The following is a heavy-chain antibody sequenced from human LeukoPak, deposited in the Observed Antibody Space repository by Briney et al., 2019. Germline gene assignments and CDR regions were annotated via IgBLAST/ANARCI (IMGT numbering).Heavy chain of an antibody. CDR2: INPNSGGT. CDR1: GYTFTGYY. J-gene: IGHJ5*02. Sequence: ASVKVSCKASGYTFTGYYMHWVRQAPGQGLEWMGWINPNSGGTNYAQKFQGRVTMTRDTSISTAYIELSRLRSDDTAVYYCARDLGYHPNWFDPWGQGTLVTVSS. V-gene: IGHV1-2*02. D-gene: IGHD1-14*01. CDR3: ARDLGYHPNWFDP.